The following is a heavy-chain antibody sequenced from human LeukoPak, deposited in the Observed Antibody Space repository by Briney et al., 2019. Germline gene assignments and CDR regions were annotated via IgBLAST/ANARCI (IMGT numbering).Heavy chain of an antibody. CDR3: ARSGNRDGYNFDYFDY. D-gene: IGHD5-24*01. Sequence: GGSLRLSCAAPGFTFSSYGMHWVRQAPGKGLEWVAVIWYDGSNKYYADSVKGRFTISRDNSKNTLYLQMNSLRAEDTAVYYCARSGNRDGYNFDYFDYWGQGTLVTVSS. J-gene: IGHJ4*02. V-gene: IGHV3-33*01. CDR2: IWYDGSNK. CDR1: GFTFSSYG.